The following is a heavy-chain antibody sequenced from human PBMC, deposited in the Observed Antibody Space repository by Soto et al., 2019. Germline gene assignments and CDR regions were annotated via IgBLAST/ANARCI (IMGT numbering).Heavy chain of an antibody. CDR1: GFTFSSYA. J-gene: IGHJ4*02. CDR2: ISYDGSNK. V-gene: IGHV3-30-3*01. CDR3: ARDRIAAAQGLFDY. Sequence: SLRLSCAASGFTFSSYAMHWVRQAPGKGLEWVAVISYDGSNKYYADSVKGRFTISRDNSKNTLYLQMNSLRAEDTAVYYCARDRIAAAQGLFDYWGQGTLVTVSS. D-gene: IGHD6-6*01.